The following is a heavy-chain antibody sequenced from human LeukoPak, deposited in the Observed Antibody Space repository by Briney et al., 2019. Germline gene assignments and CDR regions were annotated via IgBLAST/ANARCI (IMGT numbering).Heavy chain of an antibody. CDR2: IYPGDSDA. J-gene: IGHJ3*02. CDR1: GYSFTNYW. Sequence: GESLKISCKGSGYSFTNYWIGWVRQMPGKGLKWMGIIYPGDSDARYSPSFQGQVTISADKSISTAYLQWSSLKASDTAMYYCARHRGQDTGGYYYDSSGYPDAFDIWGQGTMVTVSS. CDR3: ARHRGQDTGGYYYDSSGYPDAFDI. V-gene: IGHV5-51*01. D-gene: IGHD3-22*01.